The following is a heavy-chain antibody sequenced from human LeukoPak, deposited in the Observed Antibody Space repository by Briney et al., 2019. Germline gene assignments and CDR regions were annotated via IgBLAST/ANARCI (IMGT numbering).Heavy chain of an antibody. CDR3: AVSLTTGGYYGMDV. CDR2: FDPEDGET. J-gene: IGHJ6*02. CDR1: GYTLTELS. D-gene: IGHD1-1*01. Sequence: ASVTVSCKVSGYTLTELSLHWVRQAPGKGLEWMGRFDPEDGETIYARKFQGRVTMTEDTSTDTAYMELSSLRSEDTAVYFCAVSLTTGGYYGMDVWGQGTTVTVSS. V-gene: IGHV1-24*01.